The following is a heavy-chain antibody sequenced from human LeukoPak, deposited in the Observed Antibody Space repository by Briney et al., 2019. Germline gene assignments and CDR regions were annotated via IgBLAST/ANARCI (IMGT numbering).Heavy chain of an antibody. CDR2: ISGSGGST. CDR3: AKDPSYGSGSYGGKSFDY. J-gene: IGHJ4*02. D-gene: IGHD3-10*01. Sequence: GGSLRLSCAASGFTFSSYAMSWVRQAPGKGLEWVSGISGSGGSTYYADSVKGRFTISRDKSKNMLYLQMNSLRAEDTAVYYCAKDPSYGSGSYGGKSFDYWGQGTLVTVSS. CDR1: GFTFSSYA. V-gene: IGHV3-23*01.